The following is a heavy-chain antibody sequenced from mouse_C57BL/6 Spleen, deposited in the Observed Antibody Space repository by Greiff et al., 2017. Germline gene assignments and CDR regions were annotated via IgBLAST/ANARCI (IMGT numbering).Heavy chain of an antibody. V-gene: IGHV1-80*01. Sequence: VQLQQSGAELVKPGASVTISCKASGYAFSSYWMNWVKQRPGKGLEWIGQIYPGDGDTNYNGKFKGKATLTADKTTSAAYMRLSSLTSEKSAGYFCARSTMVTHFDVWGTGTTVTVSS. J-gene: IGHJ1*03. CDR3: ARSTMVTHFDV. CDR2: IYPGDGDT. CDR1: GYAFSSYW. D-gene: IGHD2-2*01.